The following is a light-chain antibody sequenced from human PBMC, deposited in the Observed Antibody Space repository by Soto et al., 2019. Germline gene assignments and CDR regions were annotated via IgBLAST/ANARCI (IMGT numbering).Light chain of an antibody. CDR1: QSVSSSY. J-gene: IGKJ1*01. CDR2: GAS. V-gene: IGKV3-20*01. Sequence: EIVLTQSPGTLSLSPGERATLSCRASQSVSSSYLAWYQQKPGQAPRLLIYGASRRASAIPDRFSGSGSGTDFTLTISRLEPEDFAVYYCQQYGGSPRTFGQGTKVDIK. CDR3: QQYGGSPRT.